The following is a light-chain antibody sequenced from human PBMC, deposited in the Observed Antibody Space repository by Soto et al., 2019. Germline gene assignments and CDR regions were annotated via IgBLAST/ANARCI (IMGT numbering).Light chain of an antibody. V-gene: IGLV2-14*01. CDR1: SSDVGSYNY. Sequence: QSALTQPASVSGSPGQSITISCTGTSSDVGSYNYVSWYQQYPGKAPKLRIYDVSNRPSGASYRFSGSKSGNTASLTISGLQAEDEADYYCSSYTTSSTHVVFGGGTKLTVL. CDR2: DVS. J-gene: IGLJ2*01. CDR3: SSYTTSSTHVV.